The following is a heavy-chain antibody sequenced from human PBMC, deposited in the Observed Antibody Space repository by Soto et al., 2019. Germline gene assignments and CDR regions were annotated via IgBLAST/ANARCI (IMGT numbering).Heavy chain of an antibody. CDR1: GFTFSNYW. J-gene: IGHJ5*02. D-gene: IGHD3-10*01. CDR2: IDQDGGEK. Sequence: EVQLVESGGGLVQPGGSLRLSCAASGFTFSNYWMAWVRQAPGKGLEWVANIDQDGGEKYYVDSVKGRFTISRDNAKNSLYLHMNSLRAEDTAVYYCARGGNWLDPWGQGTLVTVSS. CDR3: ARGGNWLDP. V-gene: IGHV3-7*05.